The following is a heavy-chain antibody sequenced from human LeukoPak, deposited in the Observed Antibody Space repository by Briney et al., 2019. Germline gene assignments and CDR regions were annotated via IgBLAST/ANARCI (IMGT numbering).Heavy chain of an antibody. D-gene: IGHD4-17*01. CDR2: IRDSGET. V-gene: IGHV3-NL1*01. CDR3: ARDRAVTQDWVEFDP. CDR1: GFTFSNYG. J-gene: IGHJ5*02. Sequence: GGSLRLFCAASGFTFSNYGIHWVRQAPGKGLEWVSLIRDSGETFYADSVKGRFTISRDNSKNTMYLQMNRLRVEDTAVYFCARDRAVTQDWVEFDPWGQGTLVTVSS.